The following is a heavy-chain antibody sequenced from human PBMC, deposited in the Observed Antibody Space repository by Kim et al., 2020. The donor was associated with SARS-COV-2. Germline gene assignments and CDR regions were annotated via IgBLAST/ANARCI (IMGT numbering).Heavy chain of an antibody. V-gene: IGHV4-39*01. J-gene: IGHJ3*02. CDR1: GGSISSSSYY. CDR2: IYYSGST. CDR3: ARIFDYGSGSYYREGAFDI. D-gene: IGHD3-10*01. Sequence: SETLSLTCTVSGGSISSSSYYWGWIRQPPGKGLEWIGSIYYSGSTYYNPSLKSRVTISVDTSKNQFSLKLSSVTAADTAVYYCARIFDYGSGSYYREGAFDIWGQGTMVTVSS.